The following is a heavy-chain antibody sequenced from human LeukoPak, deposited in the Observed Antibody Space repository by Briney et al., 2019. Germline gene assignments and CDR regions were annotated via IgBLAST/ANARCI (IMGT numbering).Heavy chain of an antibody. CDR2: INHSGST. CDR1: GGSISSYY. J-gene: IGHJ3*01. V-gene: IGHV4-34*01. Sequence: SETLSLTCTVSGGSISSYYWSWIRQPPGKGLEWIGEINHSGSTNYNPSLKSRVTISVDTSKNQFSLKLSSVTAADTAVYYCASGTNYYDSSGYYVWGQGTMVTVSS. D-gene: IGHD3-22*01. CDR3: ASGTNYYDSSGYYV.